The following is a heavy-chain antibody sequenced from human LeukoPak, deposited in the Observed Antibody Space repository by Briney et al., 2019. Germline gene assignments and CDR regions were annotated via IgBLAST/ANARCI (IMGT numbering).Heavy chain of an antibody. CDR2: IWYDGSNK. CDR1: GFTFSIYG. Sequence: GGSLRLSCAASGFTFSIYGMHWVRQAPGKGLEWVAVIWYDGSNKYYADSVKGRFTISRDNSKNTLYLQMNSLRAEDTAVYYCARGGYYYDSSGPLDYWGQGTLVTVSS. V-gene: IGHV3-33*01. CDR3: ARGGYYYDSSGPLDY. J-gene: IGHJ4*02. D-gene: IGHD3-22*01.